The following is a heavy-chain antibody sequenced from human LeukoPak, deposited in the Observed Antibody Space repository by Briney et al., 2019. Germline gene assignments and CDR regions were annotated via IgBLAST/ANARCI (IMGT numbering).Heavy chain of an antibody. CDR1: GFTFTSYA. Sequence: PGGSLRLSCAASGFTFTSYAMSWVRQAPGKGLEWVSAITGSGGTTYYADFVKGRFTISRDNSKNTLYLQMYGLRVEDTAVYYCAKMQGYFDYWGQGTLVTVSS. J-gene: IGHJ4*02. V-gene: IGHV3-23*01. CDR2: ITGSGGTT. CDR3: AKMQGYFDY.